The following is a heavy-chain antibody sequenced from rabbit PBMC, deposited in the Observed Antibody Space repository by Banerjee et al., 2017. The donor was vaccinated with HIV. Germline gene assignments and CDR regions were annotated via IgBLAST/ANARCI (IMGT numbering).Heavy chain of an antibody. V-gene: IGHV1S43*01. D-gene: IGHD2-1*01. Sequence: QQHLVESGGGLVTLGGSLKLTCKASGIDFSRSFWISWVRQTPGKGLEWIGCIYPTYGATDYANWVNGRFTISLDNAQNTVFLQMTSLTAADTATYFCARHQITVYGMDLWGPGTLVTVS. CDR2: IYPTYGAT. J-gene: IGHJ6*01. CDR3: ARHQITVYGMDL. CDR1: GIDFSRSFW.